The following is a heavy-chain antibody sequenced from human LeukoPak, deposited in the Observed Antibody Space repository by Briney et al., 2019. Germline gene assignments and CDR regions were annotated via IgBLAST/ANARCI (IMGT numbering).Heavy chain of an antibody. J-gene: IGHJ5*02. CDR3: ARGIVGAPNWLDA. V-gene: IGHV3-30-3*01. CDR1: GFTFSSYA. D-gene: IGHD1-26*01. CDR2: ISYDGSNK. Sequence: GGSLRLSCAASGFTFSSYAMHWVRQAPGKGLEWVAVISYDGSNKYYADSVKGRFTISRDNAENSLYLQMNSLRAEDAAVYYCARGIVGAPNWLDAWGQGTLVTVSS.